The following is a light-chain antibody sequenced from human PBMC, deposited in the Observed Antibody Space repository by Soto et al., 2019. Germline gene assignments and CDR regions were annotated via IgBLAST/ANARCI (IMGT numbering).Light chain of an antibody. J-gene: IGLJ1*01. V-gene: IGLV1-44*01. CDR1: ASNSGRDP. CDR3: AGWDGSLKGFV. Sequence: QSLLTQPPAAAGSPGHRVPISCSGSASNSGRDPVNWYQQVPGTAPKLLIYENNHRPSGIPDRFSGSKSGTSAYLVISGLQSEDEAEYFCAGWDGSLKGFVFGTGTKVTVL. CDR2: ENN.